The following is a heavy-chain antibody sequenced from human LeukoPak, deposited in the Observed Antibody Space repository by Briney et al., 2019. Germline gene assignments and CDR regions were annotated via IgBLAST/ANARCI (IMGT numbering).Heavy chain of an antibody. CDR2: IYYSGST. J-gene: IGHJ4*02. CDR1: GGSISSDY. V-gene: IGHV4-59*12. D-gene: IGHD4-17*01. Sequence: SETLSLTCTVSGGSISSDYWSWMRQPPGKGLECIGYIYYSGSTNYNPSLKSRVTISVDTSKNQFSLKLSSVTAADTAVYYCARTYGDYDYWGQGTLVTVSS. CDR3: ARTYGDYDY.